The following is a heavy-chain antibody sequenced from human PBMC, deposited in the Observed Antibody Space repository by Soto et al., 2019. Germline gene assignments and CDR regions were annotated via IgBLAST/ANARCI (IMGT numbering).Heavy chain of an antibody. CDR1: GYTFTSYA. V-gene: IGHV1-3*05. Sequence: QVQLVQSGAEEKKPGASVKVSCKASGYTFTSYAMHWVRQAPGQRLEWMGWINVGNGNTKYSQKFQGRVTITRDTSAGTASMEWSSLRSEDTAVYYCATSYSGYDYHYYEGMDVGGQGTTVTVSS. CDR3: ATSYSGYDYHYYEGMDV. D-gene: IGHD5-12*01. J-gene: IGHJ6*02. CDR2: INVGNGNT.